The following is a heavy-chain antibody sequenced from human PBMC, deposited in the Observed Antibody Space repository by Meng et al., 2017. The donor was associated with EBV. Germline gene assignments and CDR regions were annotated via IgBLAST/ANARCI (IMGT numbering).Heavy chain of an antibody. Sequence: EVRLLESGGGLVQPGGSLRLSCAASGFTFSSYAMSWVRQAPGKGLEWVSAISGSGGSTYYADSVKGRFTISRDNSKNTLYLQMNSLRAEDTAVYYCAKVNQLLGGNDYWGQGTLVTVSS. CDR2: ISGSGGST. J-gene: IGHJ4*02. V-gene: IGHV3-23*01. CDR3: AKVNQLLGGNDY. CDR1: GFTFSSYA. D-gene: IGHD1-26*01.